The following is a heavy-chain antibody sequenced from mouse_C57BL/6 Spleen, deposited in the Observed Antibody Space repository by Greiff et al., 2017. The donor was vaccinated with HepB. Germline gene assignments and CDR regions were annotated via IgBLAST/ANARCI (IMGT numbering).Heavy chain of an antibody. Sequence: EESGPGLVKPSQSLSLTCSVTGYSITSGYYWNWIRQFPGNKLEWMGYISYDGSNNYNPSLKNRISITRDTSKNQFFLKLNSVTTEDTATYYCARYYGSSRPHWGQGTTLTVSS. J-gene: IGHJ2*01. CDR1: GYSITSGYY. CDR3: ARYYGSSRPH. D-gene: IGHD1-1*01. V-gene: IGHV3-6*01. CDR2: ISYDGSN.